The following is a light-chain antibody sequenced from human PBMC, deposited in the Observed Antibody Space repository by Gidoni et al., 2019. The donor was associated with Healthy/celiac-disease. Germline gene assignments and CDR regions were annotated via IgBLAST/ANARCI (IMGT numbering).Light chain of an antibody. CDR1: QSISSY. J-gene: IGKJ1*01. V-gene: IGKV1-39*01. Sequence: IQMTQSPSSLSASVGDRVTITCRASQSISSYLNWYQQKPWKAPKLLIYAASSLQSGVPSRFSGSGSGKEFTLTISSLQPEDFATYYCQQSYSTPWTFGQGTKVEIK. CDR2: AAS. CDR3: QQSYSTPWT.